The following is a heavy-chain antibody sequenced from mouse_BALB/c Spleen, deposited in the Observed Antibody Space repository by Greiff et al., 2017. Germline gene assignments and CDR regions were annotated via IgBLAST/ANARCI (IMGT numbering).Heavy chain of an antibody. V-gene: IGHV1-69*02. J-gene: IGHJ4*01. D-gene: IGHD3-2*01. CDR2: IDPSDSYT. CDR1: GYTFTSYW. CDR3: ARPQTARATDAMDY. Sequence: QVQLQQPGAELVKPGASVKLSCKASGYTFTSYWMHWVKQRPGQGLEWIGEIDPSDSYTNYNQKFKGKATLTVDKSSSTAYMQLSSLTSKDSAVYYCARPQTARATDAMDYWGQGTSVTVSS.